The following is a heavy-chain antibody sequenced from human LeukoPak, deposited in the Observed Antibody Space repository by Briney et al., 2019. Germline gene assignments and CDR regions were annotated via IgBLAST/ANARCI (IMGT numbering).Heavy chain of an antibody. CDR3: AKGGEQKTFRCGMDS. V-gene: IGHV3-7*05. CDR1: GFNFRSYW. Sequence: GGSLRLSCAASGFNFRSYWMKWVRQAPGKGLEWVANIKEDGSKKYYVDSVKGRFTISRDNAENSLYLQMNSLRVEDTAVYYCAKGGEQKTFRCGMDSWGQGTLVTVSS. J-gene: IGHJ4*02. CDR2: IKEDGSKK. D-gene: IGHD1/OR15-1a*01.